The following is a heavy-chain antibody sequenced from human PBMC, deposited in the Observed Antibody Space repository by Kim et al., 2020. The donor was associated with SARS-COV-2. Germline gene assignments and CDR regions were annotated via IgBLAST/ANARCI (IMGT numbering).Heavy chain of an antibody. V-gene: IGHV3-15*01. Sequence: GGSLRLSFGASGFTFNNAWMSWVRQAPGKGLEWVGRIKSKTDGGTTDYAESVKGRFTISRDDSRSTLYLQMNSLKTEDTAVYYCTTLQMATVIPEYWGQGTLVTVSS. D-gene: IGHD5-12*01. CDR2: IKSKTDGGTT. CDR3: TTLQMATVIPEY. J-gene: IGHJ4*02. CDR1: GFTFNNAW.